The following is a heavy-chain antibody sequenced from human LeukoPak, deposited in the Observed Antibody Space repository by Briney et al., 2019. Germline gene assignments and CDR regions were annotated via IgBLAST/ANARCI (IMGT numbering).Heavy chain of an antibody. D-gene: IGHD3-9*01. CDR3: AKDTATGDPYYFDY. V-gene: IGHV1-2*02. CDR1: GYTFTDYY. Sequence: ASVKVSCKASGYTFTDYYLHWVRQAPGQGLEWMGWINPNSGDTNFAQKFQGRVTMTRDTSISTAYMEVSRLTSDDTAVYSCAKDTATGDPYYFDYWGQGTLVTVSS. CDR2: INPNSGDT. J-gene: IGHJ4*02.